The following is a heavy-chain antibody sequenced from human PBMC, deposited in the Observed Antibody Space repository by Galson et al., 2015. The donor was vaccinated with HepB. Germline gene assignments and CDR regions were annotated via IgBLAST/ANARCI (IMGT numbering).Heavy chain of an antibody. CDR1: TSHT. CDR3: ARDLSLDY. CDR2: ISAYNGNT. Sequence: TSHTFSWVRQAPGQGLEWMGWISAYNGNTNYAQKFQDRVTMTTDTSASTAYIELRSLRSDDTAVYYCARDLSLDYWGQGTLVTVSS. V-gene: IGHV1-18*04. J-gene: IGHJ4*02. D-gene: IGHD3-3*02.